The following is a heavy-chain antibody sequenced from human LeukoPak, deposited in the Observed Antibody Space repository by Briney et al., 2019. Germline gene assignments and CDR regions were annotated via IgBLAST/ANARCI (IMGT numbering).Heavy chain of an antibody. Sequence: PGGSLRLSCAASGLMFSNYGMNWVRLAPGKGLEWVSGITGSGTTYYADSVKGRFSISRDNSKSTLFLRMNSLRAEDTAVYYCARDVNWNYCDYWGHGTLVTVSS. CDR3: ARDVNWNYCDY. CDR2: ITGSGTT. D-gene: IGHD1-20*01. J-gene: IGHJ4*01. V-gene: IGHV3-23*01. CDR1: GLMFSNYG.